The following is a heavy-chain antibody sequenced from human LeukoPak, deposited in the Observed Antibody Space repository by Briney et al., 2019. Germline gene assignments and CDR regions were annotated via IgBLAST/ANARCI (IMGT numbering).Heavy chain of an antibody. CDR2: ISSSGSTM. J-gene: IGHJ6*03. Sequence: GGYLRLYCAVSGFTFSDYYMSWIRQAPGKGLEWVSHISSSGSTMYYADSVKGRFTISRDNAKNSLYLQMNSLRAEDTAVYYCARAPDYSNYVYYYYMDVWGKGTTVTVSS. D-gene: IGHD4-11*01. V-gene: IGHV3-11*04. CDR1: GFTFSDYY. CDR3: ARAPDYSNYVYYYYMDV.